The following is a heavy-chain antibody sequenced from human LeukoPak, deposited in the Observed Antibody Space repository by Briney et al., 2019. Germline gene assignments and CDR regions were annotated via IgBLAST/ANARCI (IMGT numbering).Heavy chain of an antibody. CDR2: IRYDGSNK. D-gene: IGHD2-21*02. J-gene: IGHJ4*02. Sequence: GGSLRLSCAASGFTFSSYGMHWVRQAPGKGLEWVAFIRYDGSNKYYADSVKGRFTISRDNSKNTLYLQMNSLRAEDTAVYYCASPGPYCGGDCLYWGQGTLVTVSS. CDR3: ASPGPYCGGDCLY. V-gene: IGHV3-30*02. CDR1: GFTFSSYG.